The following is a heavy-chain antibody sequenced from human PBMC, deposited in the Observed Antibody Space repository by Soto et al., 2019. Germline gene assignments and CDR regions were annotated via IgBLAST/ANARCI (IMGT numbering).Heavy chain of an antibody. D-gene: IGHD1-26*01. J-gene: IGHJ6*02. CDR3: ASALVGASDPYGLDV. CDR2: IWHNGNNK. Sequence: GGSLRLSCAASGFTFSNYGMHWVRQAPGKGLERVASIWHNGNNKYYADSVRGRFIISRDNSKNRLYLQMNSLRAEDTAVYYCASALVGASDPYGLDVWGQGTPVTVSS. V-gene: IGHV3-33*01. CDR1: GFTFSNYG.